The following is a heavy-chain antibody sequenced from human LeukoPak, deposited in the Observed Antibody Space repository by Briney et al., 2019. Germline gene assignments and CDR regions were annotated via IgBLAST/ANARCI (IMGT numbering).Heavy chain of an antibody. CDR3: ARGGSMGVV. V-gene: IGHV7-4-1*02. D-gene: IGHD2-15*01. Sequence: APVNVSCKTSGYTFTRHAMNWVRQAPGQGLEWMGWINTNTRNPTYAQGFTGRFVFSLDTSINTAYLQIKSLKPEDPAIYSCARGGSMGVVWGQGTLVTVSS. J-gene: IGHJ4*02. CDR2: INTNTRNP. CDR1: GYTFTRHA.